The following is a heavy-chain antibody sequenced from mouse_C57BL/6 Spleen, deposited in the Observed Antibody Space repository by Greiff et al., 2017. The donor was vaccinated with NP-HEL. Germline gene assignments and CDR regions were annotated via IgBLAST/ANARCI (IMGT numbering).Heavy chain of an antibody. Sequence: EVQLQQSGPELVKPGASVKISCKASGYSFTGYYMNWVKQSPEKSLEWIGEINPSTGGTTYNQKFKAKATLTVDKSSSTAYMQLKSLTSEDSAVYYCARSPITTVVATYWYFDVWGTGTTVTVSS. D-gene: IGHD1-1*01. CDR2: INPSTGGT. CDR3: ARSPITTVVATYWYFDV. J-gene: IGHJ1*03. V-gene: IGHV1-42*01. CDR1: GYSFTGYY.